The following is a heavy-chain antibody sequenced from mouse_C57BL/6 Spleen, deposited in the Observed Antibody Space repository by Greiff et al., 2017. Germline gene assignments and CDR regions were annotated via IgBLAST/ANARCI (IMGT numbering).Heavy chain of an antibody. CDR3: AISVSYGSSVAY. Sequence: QVQLQQPGAELVKPGASVKVSCKASGYTFTSYWMHWVKQRPGQGLEWIGRIHPSDSDTNYNQKFKGKATLTVDKSSSTAYMQLSSLTSEDSAVYYCAISVSYGSSVAYWGQGTLVTVSA. J-gene: IGHJ3*01. V-gene: IGHV1-74*01. CDR1: GYTFTSYW. CDR2: IHPSDSDT. D-gene: IGHD1-1*01.